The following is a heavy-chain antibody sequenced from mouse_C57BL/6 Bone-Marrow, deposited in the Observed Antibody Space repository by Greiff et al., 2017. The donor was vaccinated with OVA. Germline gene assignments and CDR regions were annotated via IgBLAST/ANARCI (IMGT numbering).Heavy chain of an antibody. Sequence: QVQLQQSGPELVKPGASVKISCKASGYAFSSSWMNWVKQRPGKGLEWIGRIYPGDGDTNYNGKFKGKAILTADKSSSTAYMELRSLTSEDSAVYYCTRRGPYSNFDYWGQGTTLTVSS. D-gene: IGHD2-5*01. CDR3: TRRGPYSNFDY. CDR2: IYPGDGDT. J-gene: IGHJ2*01. V-gene: IGHV1-82*01. CDR1: GYAFSSSW.